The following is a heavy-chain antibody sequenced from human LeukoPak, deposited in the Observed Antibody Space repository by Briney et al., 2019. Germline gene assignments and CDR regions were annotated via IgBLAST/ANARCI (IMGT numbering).Heavy chain of an antibody. CDR2: IYYSGST. Sequence: SQTLSLTRTVSGGSISSGGYYWSWIRQHPGKGLEWIGYIYYSGSTYYNPSLKSRVIISVDTSKNQFSLKLSSVTAADTAVYYCARGRYCSSTSCLYYFDYWGQGTLVIVSS. D-gene: IGHD2-2*01. J-gene: IGHJ4*02. V-gene: IGHV4-31*03. CDR1: GGSISSGGYY. CDR3: ARGRYCSSTSCLYYFDY.